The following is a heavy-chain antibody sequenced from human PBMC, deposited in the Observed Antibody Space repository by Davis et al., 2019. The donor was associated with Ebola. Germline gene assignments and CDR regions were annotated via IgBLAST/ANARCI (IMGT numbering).Heavy chain of an antibody. CDR3: ANGGSGSWYSYYYYGMDV. J-gene: IGHJ6*04. D-gene: IGHD6-13*01. Sequence: GESLKISCAASGFTFSSYAMSWVRQAPGKGLEWVSAISGSGGSTYYADSVKGRFTISRDNSKNTLYLQMNRLRAKDTAVYYCANGGSGSWYSYYYYGMDVWGKGTTVTVSS. CDR1: GFTFSSYA. V-gene: IGHV3-23*01. CDR2: ISGSGGST.